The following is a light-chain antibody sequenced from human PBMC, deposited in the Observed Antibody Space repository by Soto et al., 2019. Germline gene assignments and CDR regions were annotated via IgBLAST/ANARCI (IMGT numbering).Light chain of an antibody. CDR1: QSVSSDC. J-gene: IGKJ1*01. Sequence: EIVLTQSPGTLSLSLGERATLSCRASQSVSSDCFAWYQQKPGQTPRLLIYDATTRATGIPDRISASGSGTDFTLTISRLESEDSAVYYCHQCSVSPETFGQGTKV. V-gene: IGKV3-20*01. CDR2: DAT. CDR3: HQCSVSPET.